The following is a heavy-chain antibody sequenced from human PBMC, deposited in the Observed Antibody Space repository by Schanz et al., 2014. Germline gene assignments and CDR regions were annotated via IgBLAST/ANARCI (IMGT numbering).Heavy chain of an antibody. CDR3: ARARYTGYDCSGY. CDR2: IDPNGGAT. V-gene: IGHV1-2*02. CDR1: GYTFIDYY. D-gene: IGHD5-12*01. J-gene: IGHJ4*02. Sequence: QVQLVQSGAEVKKPGASVKVSCKASGYTFIDYYMHWVRQAPGQGLEWVGWIDPNGGATNHAPMLQGRVTLTSDTSISTAFMELSGLTSDDTATYFCARARYTGYDCSGYWGQGTLLIVSS.